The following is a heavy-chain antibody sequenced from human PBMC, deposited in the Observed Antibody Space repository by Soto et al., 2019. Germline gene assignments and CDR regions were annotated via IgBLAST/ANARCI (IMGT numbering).Heavy chain of an antibody. D-gene: IGHD2-2*01. Sequence: QMQLVQSWPEVKKPGTSVKVSCKASGFTFTRAAVQWVRQARGQRLERRGWIVGGSGNTHYAQKFQERVTITRDMSTSTADMELSSLISEDTAVYYGAAGTVLFDYWGQGTLVTVSS. CDR1: GFTFTRAA. CDR2: IVGGSGNT. J-gene: IGHJ4*01. V-gene: IGHV1-58*01. CDR3: AAGTVLFDY.